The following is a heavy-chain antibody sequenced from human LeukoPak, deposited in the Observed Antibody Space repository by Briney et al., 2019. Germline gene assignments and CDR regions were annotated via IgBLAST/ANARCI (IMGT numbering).Heavy chain of an antibody. J-gene: IGHJ4*02. CDR1: GYTFTGYY. Sequence: ASVKVSCKASGYTFTGYYMHWVRRAPGQGLEWMGWINPNSGGTNYAQKFQGRVTMTRDTSISTAYMELSRLRSDDTAVYYCARTSAYYYDSSGYYYLWGQGTLVTVSS. CDR3: ARTSAYYYDSSGYYYL. D-gene: IGHD3-22*01. CDR2: INPNSGGT. V-gene: IGHV1-2*02.